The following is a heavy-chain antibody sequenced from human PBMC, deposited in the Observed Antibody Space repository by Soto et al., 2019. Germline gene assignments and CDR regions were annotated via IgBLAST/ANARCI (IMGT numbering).Heavy chain of an antibody. J-gene: IGHJ3*02. CDR2: ISFSSGPI. CDR1: GFTFGSQN. CDR3: ARSAGWFEGDSFDI. Sequence: ESGGGLVQPGGSLRLSCAASGFTFGSQNMNWVRQPPGKGLEWIAYISFSSGPIYYADSVKGRFAISRDNDHNSLYLQMNNLTDDDTAVYYCARSAGWFEGDSFDIWGQGAMVTVSS. V-gene: IGHV3-48*02. D-gene: IGHD3-10*01.